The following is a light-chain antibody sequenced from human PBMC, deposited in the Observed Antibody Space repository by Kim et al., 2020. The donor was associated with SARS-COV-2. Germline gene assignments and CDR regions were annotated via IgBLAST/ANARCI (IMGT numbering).Light chain of an antibody. CDR1: QGISSY. V-gene: IGKV1-9*01. Sequence: DIQLTQSPSFLSASVGDRVTITCRASQGISSYLAWYQQKPWKAPKLLIYAASTLQSGVPSRFSGSGSGTEFTLTISSLQPEDFATYYCQQLNSYPRLTFGGGTKVDIK. CDR2: AAS. CDR3: QQLNSYPRLT. J-gene: IGKJ4*01.